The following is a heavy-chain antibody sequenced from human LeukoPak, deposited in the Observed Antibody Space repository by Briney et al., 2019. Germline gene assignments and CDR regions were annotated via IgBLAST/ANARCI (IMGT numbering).Heavy chain of an antibody. CDR3: ARDGVDIVVVVAARVWFDP. J-gene: IGHJ5*02. Sequence: GASVKVSCKASGYTFTSYGISWVRQAPGQGLEWMGWISAYNGNTNYAQKLQGRVTMTTDTSTSTAYMELRSLRSDDTAVYYCARDGVDIVVVVAARVWFDPWGQGTLVTVSS. D-gene: IGHD2-15*01. CDR2: ISAYNGNT. V-gene: IGHV1-18*01. CDR1: GYTFTSYG.